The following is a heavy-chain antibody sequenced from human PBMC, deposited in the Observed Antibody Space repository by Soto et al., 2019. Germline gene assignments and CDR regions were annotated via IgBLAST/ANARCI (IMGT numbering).Heavy chain of an antibody. CDR1: GFTFSDYY. J-gene: IGHJ3*02. CDR3: ANYDILTGYYIRAFDI. V-gene: IGHV3-11*01. CDR2: ISSSGSTI. D-gene: IGHD3-9*01. Sequence: GGSLRLSCAASGFTFSDYYMSWIRQAPGKGLEWVSYISSSGSTIYYADSVKGRFTISRDNAKNSLYLQMNSLRAEDTAVYYCANYDILTGYYIRAFDIWGQGTMVTVSS.